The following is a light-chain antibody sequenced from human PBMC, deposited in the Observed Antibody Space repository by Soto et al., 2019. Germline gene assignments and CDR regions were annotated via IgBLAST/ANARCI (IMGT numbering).Light chain of an antibody. CDR2: ENN. CDR1: SSNLGINF. Sequence: QSVLTQPPSVSAAPDQKVTISCSGGSSNLGINFVSWYQQFPGAVPKLLIYENNKRPSGIPDRFSGAKSGTSATLDITGLQTGDEADYYCATWYGSLSAGVFGGWTKVTV. J-gene: IGLJ1*01. CDR3: ATWYGSLSAGV. V-gene: IGLV1-51*02.